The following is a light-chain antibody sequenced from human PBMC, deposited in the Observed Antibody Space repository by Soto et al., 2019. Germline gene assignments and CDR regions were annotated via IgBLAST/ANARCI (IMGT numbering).Light chain of an antibody. V-gene: IGLV1-40*01. J-gene: IGLJ2*01. CDR1: SSNIGAGYE. Sequence: QSVLTQPPSVSGAPGQRVTISCAGSSSNIGAGYEVHWYQQFPGRAPNLLIYGNSNRPSGVPDRFSGSKSGTSASLAITGLQAEDEADYYCQSFDNTRSGSKVFGGGTKLTVL. CDR2: GNS. CDR3: QSFDNTRSGSKV.